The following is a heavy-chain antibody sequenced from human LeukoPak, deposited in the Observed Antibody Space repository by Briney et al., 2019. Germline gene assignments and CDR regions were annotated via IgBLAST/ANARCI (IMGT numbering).Heavy chain of an antibody. Sequence: ASVKVSCKASGYTFTSYDINWVRQATGQGLEWMGWMNPNSGNTGYAQKFQGRVTITRNTSISTAYMELSSLRSEDTAVYYCARSPSRNRSPSCYHFDYWGQGTLVTVSS. J-gene: IGHJ4*02. CDR1: GYTFTSYD. CDR3: ARSPSRNRSPSCYHFDY. V-gene: IGHV1-8*03. CDR2: MNPNSGNT. D-gene: IGHD2-2*01.